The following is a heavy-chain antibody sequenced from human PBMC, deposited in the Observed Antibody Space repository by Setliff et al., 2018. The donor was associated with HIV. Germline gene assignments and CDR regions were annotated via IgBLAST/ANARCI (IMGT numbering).Heavy chain of an antibody. J-gene: IGHJ6*03. CDR1: GFSIGTSGVG. V-gene: IGHV2-5*02. CDR2: AYWDDDN. D-gene: IGHD3-10*01. Sequence: SGPTLVNPTQTLTLTCTFSGFSIGTSGVGVGWIRQPPGGALEWLAFAYWDDDNHYSPSLKSRLTVSKDTPKNQVVLIMTNMDPVDTGTYYCAHREVGSESMDVWGKGTTVTVSS. CDR3: AHREVGSESMDV.